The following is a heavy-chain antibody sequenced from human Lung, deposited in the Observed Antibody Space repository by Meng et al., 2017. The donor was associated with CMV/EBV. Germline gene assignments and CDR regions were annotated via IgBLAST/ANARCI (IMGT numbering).Heavy chain of an antibody. CDR2: ISYDGSNK. CDR3: ARDLVPFGVVIAYGRDV. Sequence: SCAASGFTFSSYAMHWVRQAPGKGLEWVAVISYDGSNKYYADSVKGRFTISRDNSKNTLYLQMNSLRAEDTAVYYCARDLVPFGVVIAYGRDVWXQGTXVTVSS. J-gene: IGHJ6*02. CDR1: GFTFSSYA. D-gene: IGHD3-3*01. V-gene: IGHV3-30*04.